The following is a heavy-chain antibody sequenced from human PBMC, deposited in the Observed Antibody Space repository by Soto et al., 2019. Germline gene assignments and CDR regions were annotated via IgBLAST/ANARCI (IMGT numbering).Heavy chain of an antibody. Sequence: PGESLKISCKGSGYSFAGYWITWVRQMPGKGLEWMGRIDPSDSQTYYSPSFRGHVTISAAKSITTVFLQWSSLRASDTAMYYCARQIYDSDIGPNFQYYFLSWGPRTLVTVSS. V-gene: IGHV5-10-1*01. J-gene: IGHJ4*02. D-gene: IGHD3-22*01. CDR1: GYSFAGYW. CDR2: IDPSDSQT. CDR3: ARQIYDSDIGPNFQYYFLS.